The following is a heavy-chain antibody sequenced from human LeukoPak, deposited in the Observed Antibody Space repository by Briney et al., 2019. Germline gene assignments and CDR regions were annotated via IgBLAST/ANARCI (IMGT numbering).Heavy chain of an antibody. J-gene: IGHJ5*02. V-gene: IGHV3-11*04. CDR3: ARDPTLAAAAPNWFDP. Sequence: GGSLRLSCAASGFTFSDYYMSWIRQAPGKGLEWVSYISSSGSTIYYADSVKGRFTISRDNAKNSLYLQMNSLRAEDTAVYYCARDPTLAAAAPNWFDPWGQGTLVTVSS. CDR2: ISSSGSTI. CDR1: GFTFSDYY. D-gene: IGHD6-13*01.